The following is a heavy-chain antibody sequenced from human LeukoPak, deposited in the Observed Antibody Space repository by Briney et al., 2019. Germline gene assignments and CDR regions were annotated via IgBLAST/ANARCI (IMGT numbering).Heavy chain of an antibody. CDR3: AKENLRRTRFFDY. CDR1: GFTFSSYG. Sequence: PGGSLRLSCAASGFTFSSYGMHWVRQAPGKGLEWVAVISYDGSNKFYADSVKGRFTISRDNSKNTLYLQMNSLRVEDTAVYYCAKENLRRTRFFDYWGQGTLVTVSS. CDR2: ISYDGSNK. V-gene: IGHV3-30*18. J-gene: IGHJ4*02.